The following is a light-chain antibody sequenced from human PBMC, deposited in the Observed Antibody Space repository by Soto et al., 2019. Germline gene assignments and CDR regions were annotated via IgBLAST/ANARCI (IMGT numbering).Light chain of an antibody. CDR1: QTISYSY. J-gene: IGKJ1*01. CDR2: GAS. CDR3: QQYGNAPWT. V-gene: IGKV3-20*01. Sequence: EIVLTQPATLSLSPGERATLSSRASQTISYSYLAWYQQKPGQAPRLLIYGASIRATGIPDRFSGSGSGTDFTLTISRLEPEDFAVYYCQQYGNAPWTFGQGTKVDIK.